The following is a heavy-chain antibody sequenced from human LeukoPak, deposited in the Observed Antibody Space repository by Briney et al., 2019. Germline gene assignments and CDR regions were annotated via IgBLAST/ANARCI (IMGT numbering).Heavy chain of an antibody. CDR1: GFTLEDYA. D-gene: IGHD6-13*01. CDR3: AKDVGPAADAFDI. J-gene: IGHJ3*02. V-gene: IGHV3-9*01. CDR2: ISWNRGSI. Sequence: GGSLRLSCAASGFTLEDYAMHWVRQAPGKGLEGVAGISWNRGSIGYADSVKGRFTISRDNAKNYLYLQMNSLRAEDTALYYCAKDVGPAADAFDIWGQGTMVTVSS.